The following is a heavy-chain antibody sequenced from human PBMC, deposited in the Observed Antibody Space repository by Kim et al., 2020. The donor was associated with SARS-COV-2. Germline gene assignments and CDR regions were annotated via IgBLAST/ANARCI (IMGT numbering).Heavy chain of an antibody. CDR1: GGSFSGYY. D-gene: IGHD3-22*01. V-gene: IGHV4-34*01. Sequence: SETLSLTCAVYGGSFSGYYWSWIRQPPGKGLEWIGEINHSGSTNYNPSLKSRVTISVDTSKNQFSLKLSSVTAADTAVYYCARGGRYYYVSSRGRWFDPWGQGTLVTVSS. CDR2: INHSGST. CDR3: ARGGRYYYVSSRGRWFDP. J-gene: IGHJ5*02.